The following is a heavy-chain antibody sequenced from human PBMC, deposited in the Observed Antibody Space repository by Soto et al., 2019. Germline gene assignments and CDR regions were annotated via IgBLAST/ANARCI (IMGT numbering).Heavy chain of an antibody. D-gene: IGHD2-15*01. Sequence: GESLKISCKGSGYSFISYWIGWVRQMPGKGLEWMGIIYPDDLDTRYSPSFQGHVTISADKSITTAYLQWSSLKASDTAMYYCVTRLGYCSGGRCYESDYWGQGSLVTVSS. J-gene: IGHJ4*02. CDR2: IYPDDLDT. V-gene: IGHV5-51*01. CDR1: GYSFISYW. CDR3: VTRLGYCSGGRCYESDY.